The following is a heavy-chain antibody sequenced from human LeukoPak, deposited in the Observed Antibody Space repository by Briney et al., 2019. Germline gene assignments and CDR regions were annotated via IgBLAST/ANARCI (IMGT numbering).Heavy chain of an antibody. CDR3: ARGRESSGWFLGAYYFDY. CDR2: IIPIFGIA. D-gene: IGHD6-19*01. J-gene: IGHJ4*02. Sequence: GASVKVSCKASGGTFSSYAISWVRQAPGQGLEWMGRIIPIFGIANYAQKFQGRVTITADKSTSTAYMELSSLRSEDTAVYYCARGRESSGWFLGAYYFDYWCQGTLVTVSS. CDR1: GGTFSSYA. V-gene: IGHV1-69*04.